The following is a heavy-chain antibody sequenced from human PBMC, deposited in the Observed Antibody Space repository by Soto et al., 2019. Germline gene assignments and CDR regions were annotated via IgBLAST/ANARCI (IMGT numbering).Heavy chain of an antibody. CDR2: IIPTLVIA. J-gene: IGHJ4*02. D-gene: IGHD4-4*01. CDR3: ATHDYSNYEY. V-gene: IGHV1-69*02. Sequence: QVQLLQSGAEVKKPGSSVKVSCKASGGTFSSYTISWVRQAPGQGLEWMGRIIPTLVIANYAQKFQARVTITADKSPSTAYMELSSMRSEDTAVYYGATHDYSNYEYWGQGTLVTVSS. CDR1: GGTFSSYT.